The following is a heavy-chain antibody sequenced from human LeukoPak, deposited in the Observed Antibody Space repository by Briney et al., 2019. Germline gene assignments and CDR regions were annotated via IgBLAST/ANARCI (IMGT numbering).Heavy chain of an antibody. CDR1: GFTFSDYY. D-gene: IGHD2/OR15-2a*01. CDR3: AKDDGNNAKLLLDY. V-gene: IGHV3-23*01. Sequence: PGGSLRLSCAASGFTFSDYYMSWVRQAPGKGLEWVSVISSSGDSTYYADSVKGRFTISRDNSKNTLYLQMNGLRAEDTAIYYCAKDDGNNAKLLLDYWGQGTLVTVSS. J-gene: IGHJ4*02. CDR2: ISSSGDST.